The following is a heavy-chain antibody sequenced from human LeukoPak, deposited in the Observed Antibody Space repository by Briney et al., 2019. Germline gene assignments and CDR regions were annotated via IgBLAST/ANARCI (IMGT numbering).Heavy chain of an antibody. V-gene: IGHV1-2*02. CDR2: INPYSGGT. J-gene: IGHJ4*02. D-gene: IGHD1-26*01. Sequence: ASVQVSCKASGCTFTGYYMHWVRQAPGQGLAWMGWINPYSGGTNYAQKFQGRVTMTRDTSISTAYMELSRLTSDDTAVYYCARGWETKTHFDYWGQGTLVTVSS. CDR1: GCTFTGYY. CDR3: ARGWETKTHFDY.